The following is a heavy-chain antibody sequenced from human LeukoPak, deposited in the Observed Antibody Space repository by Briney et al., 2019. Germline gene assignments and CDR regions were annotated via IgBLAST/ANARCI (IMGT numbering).Heavy chain of an antibody. CDR2: INHSGST. CDR3: ARGRWLAIFGVVISKATYFDY. V-gene: IGHV4-34*01. Sequence: PSETLSLTCTVSGGSISSYYWSWIRQPPGKGLEWIGEINHSGSTNYNPSLKSRVTISVDTSKNQFSLKLSSVTAADTAVYYCARGRWLAIFGVVISKATYFDYWGQGTLVTVSS. D-gene: IGHD3-3*01. J-gene: IGHJ4*02. CDR1: GGSISSYY.